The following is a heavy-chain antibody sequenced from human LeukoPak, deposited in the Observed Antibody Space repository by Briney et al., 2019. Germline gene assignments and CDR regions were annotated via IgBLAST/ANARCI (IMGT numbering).Heavy chain of an antibody. J-gene: IGHJ4*02. CDR1: GYTFTSYG. D-gene: IGHD3-3*01. Sequence: ASVKVSCKASGYTFTSYGISWVRQAPGQGLEWMGWISAYNGNTNYAQKLQGRVTMTIDTSTSTAYMELRSLRSDDTAVYYCARTYYDFWSGYPYLIRYFDYWGQGTLVTVSS. CDR2: ISAYNGNT. CDR3: ARTYYDFWSGYPYLIRYFDY. V-gene: IGHV1-18*01.